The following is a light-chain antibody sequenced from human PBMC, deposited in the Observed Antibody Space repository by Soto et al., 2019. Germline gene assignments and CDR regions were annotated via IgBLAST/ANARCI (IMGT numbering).Light chain of an antibody. CDR1: SSDVGSYNL. CDR2: EGN. V-gene: IGLV2-23*01. J-gene: IGLJ2*01. CDR3: SSYAVSSTL. Sequence: QSALTQPASVSGSPGQSITISCTGTSSDVGSYNLVSWYQQYPGKAPKLMIYEGNKRPSGVSDRFSGSKSGNTASLTISGLQAEDEADYYCSSYAVSSTLFGGGTKVTVL.